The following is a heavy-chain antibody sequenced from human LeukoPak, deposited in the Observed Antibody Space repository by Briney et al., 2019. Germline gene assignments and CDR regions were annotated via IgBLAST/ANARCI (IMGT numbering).Heavy chain of an antibody. Sequence: GGSLRLSCAAFGFTFSRSWMHCVRQAPGKGLVWLSRINSDGGDTTYADSVKGRFTISRDNAKNTLYLQMNSLRAEDTAMYYCARASGTDSSGYLHIDYWGQGTLVTVSS. CDR1: GFTFSRSW. D-gene: IGHD3-22*01. CDR3: ARASGTDSSGYLHIDY. J-gene: IGHJ4*02. CDR2: INSDGGDT. V-gene: IGHV3-74*01.